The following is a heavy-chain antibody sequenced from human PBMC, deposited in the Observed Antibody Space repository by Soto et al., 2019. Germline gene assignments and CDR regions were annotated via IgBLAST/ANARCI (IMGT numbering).Heavy chain of an antibody. Sequence: SETLSLTCTVSGGSISSGGYYWCWIRQHPGKGLEWIGYIYYSGSTYYNPSLKSRVTISVDTSKNQFSLKLSSVTAADTAVYYCARVGGYYDSSGYSHYFDYWGQGTLVTVSS. D-gene: IGHD3-22*01. V-gene: IGHV4-31*03. CDR3: ARVGGYYDSSGYSHYFDY. CDR2: IYYSGST. J-gene: IGHJ4*02. CDR1: GGSISSGGYY.